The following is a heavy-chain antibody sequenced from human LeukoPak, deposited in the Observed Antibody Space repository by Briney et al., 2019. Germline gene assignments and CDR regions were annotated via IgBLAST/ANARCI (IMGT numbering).Heavy chain of an antibody. V-gene: IGHV3-21*01. CDR2: ISSSSSYI. CDR1: GFTFSSYS. CDR3: ARAAIAAAGPFDY. D-gene: IGHD6-13*01. Sequence: GGSLRLSCAASGFTFSSYSMNWVRQAPGKGLEWVSSISSSSSYIYYADSVKGRFTISGDNAKNSLYLQMNSLRAEDTAVYYCARAAIAAAGPFDYWGQGTLVTVSS. J-gene: IGHJ4*02.